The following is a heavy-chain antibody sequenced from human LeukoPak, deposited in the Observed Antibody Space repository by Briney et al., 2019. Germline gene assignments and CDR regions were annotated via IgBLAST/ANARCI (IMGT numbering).Heavy chain of an antibody. CDR3: ASLVATTDSAIDY. CDR2: ISYDGSNK. Sequence: QPGGSLRLSCAASGFTFSSYAMHWVRQAPGKGLEWVAVISYDGSNKYYADSVKGRFTISRDNSKNTLYLQMNSLRAADTAVYYCASLVATTDSAIDYWGQGTLVTVSS. V-gene: IGHV3-30*04. D-gene: IGHD5-12*01. J-gene: IGHJ4*02. CDR1: GFTFSSYA.